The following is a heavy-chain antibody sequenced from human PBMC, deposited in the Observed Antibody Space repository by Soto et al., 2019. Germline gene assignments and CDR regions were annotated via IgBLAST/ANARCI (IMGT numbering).Heavy chain of an antibody. D-gene: IGHD3-16*01. J-gene: IGHJ4*02. Sequence: SETLSLTCTVSGASMNNYYGSWVRQPTGKGLEWIGYMYYSGGSNSNPSLKGRVTISVDTSKNQISLKLTSVTAADTAVYYCVRSGHSFGGVMWGQGTLVTVSS. V-gene: IGHV4-59*01. CDR2: MYYSGGS. CDR3: VRSGHSFGGVM. CDR1: GASMNNYY.